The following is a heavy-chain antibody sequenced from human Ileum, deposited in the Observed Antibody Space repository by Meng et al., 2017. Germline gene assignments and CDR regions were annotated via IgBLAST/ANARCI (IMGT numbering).Heavy chain of an antibody. D-gene: IGHD3-22*01. Sequence: SVKVSCKASGGTLSSYAITWVRQAPGQGLEWMGGIIPIFGAANYAQKFQGRVTITTDESTSTAYMELSSLRSEDTAVYYCARTDSSGYYGNYYFDYWSQGTLVTVSS. CDR1: GGTLSSYA. J-gene: IGHJ4*02. V-gene: IGHV1-69*05. CDR2: IIPIFGAA. CDR3: ARTDSSGYYGNYYFDY.